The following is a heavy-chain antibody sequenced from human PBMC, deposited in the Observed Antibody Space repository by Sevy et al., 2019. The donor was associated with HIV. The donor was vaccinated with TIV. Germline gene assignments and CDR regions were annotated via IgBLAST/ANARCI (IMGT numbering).Heavy chain of an antibody. CDR2: IRAKADTDAT. Sequence: GGSLRLSCAASGFSFSDSSIHWVRQASGKGLEWIGRIRAKADTDATPYAASVKGRFTISRDDSKSTAFLQMSGLKSEDTAVYFCTRTWSFSSSFFPDFDSWGQGTLVTVSS. CDR1: GFSFSDSS. J-gene: IGHJ4*02. D-gene: IGHD3-3*01. CDR3: TRTWSFSSSFFPDFDS. V-gene: IGHV3-73*01.